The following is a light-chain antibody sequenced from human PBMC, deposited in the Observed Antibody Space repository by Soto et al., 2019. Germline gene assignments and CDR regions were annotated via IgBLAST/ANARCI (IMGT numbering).Light chain of an antibody. V-gene: IGKV1-5*01. CDR2: DAS. CDR3: QQYDSYPET. J-gene: IGKJ1*01. CDR1: QSIDIW. Sequence: DIQMTQSPSTLSASVGDKVTITCRASQSIDIWLAWYQQKPGKAPKLLIYDASSLQSGVPIRFGGSGSGTAFTLTISSLQPDDFATYYCQQYDSYPETFGQGTKVEIK.